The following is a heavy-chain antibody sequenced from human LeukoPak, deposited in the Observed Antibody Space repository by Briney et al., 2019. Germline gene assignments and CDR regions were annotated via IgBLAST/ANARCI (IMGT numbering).Heavy chain of an antibody. V-gene: IGHV1-46*01. CDR3: AKDVMGATPPFDY. Sequence: ASVKVSCKASGYTFTSYYMHWVRQAPGQGLEWMGIINPSGGSTSYAQKFQGRVTMTRDTSTSTVYMELSSLRAEDTAVYYCAKDVMGATPPFDYWGQGTLVTVSS. J-gene: IGHJ4*02. D-gene: IGHD1-26*01. CDR1: GYTFTSYY. CDR2: INPSGGST.